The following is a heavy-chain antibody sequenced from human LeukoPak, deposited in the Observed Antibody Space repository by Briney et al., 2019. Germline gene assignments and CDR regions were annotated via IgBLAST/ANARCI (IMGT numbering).Heavy chain of an antibody. CDR1: GGSISSYY. CDR2: IYYSGST. CDR3: ARDRGIGRGYYYYGMDV. D-gene: IGHD6-13*01. V-gene: IGHV4-59*12. J-gene: IGHJ6*02. Sequence: KPSETLSLTCTVSGGSISSYYWSWIRQPPGKGLEWIRYIYYSGSTNYNPSLKSRVTISVDTSKNQFSLKLSSVTAADTAVYYCARDRGIGRGYYYYGMDVWGQGTTVTVSS.